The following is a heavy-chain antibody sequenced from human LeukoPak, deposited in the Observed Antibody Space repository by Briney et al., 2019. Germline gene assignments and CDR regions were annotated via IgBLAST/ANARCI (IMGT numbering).Heavy chain of an antibody. CDR3: ARDRSSSWYWYYYYYMDV. J-gene: IGHJ6*03. D-gene: IGHD6-13*01. CDR2: IYYSGST. V-gene: IGHV4-4*07. Sequence: PSETLSLTCTVSGGSISSYYWSWIRQPAGKGLEWIGSIYYSGSTYYNPSLKSRVTISVDTSKDQFSLKLSSVTAADTAVYYCARDRSSSWYWYYYYYMDVWGKGTTVTVSS. CDR1: GGSISSYY.